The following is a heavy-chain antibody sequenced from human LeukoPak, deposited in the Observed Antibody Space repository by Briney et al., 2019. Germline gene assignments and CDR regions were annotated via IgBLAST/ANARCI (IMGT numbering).Heavy chain of an antibody. Sequence: GGFLRLSCAASGFTFSSYAMSWVRQAPGKGLEWVSAISGSGGSTYYADSVKGRFTISRDNSKNTLYLQMNSLRAEDTAVYYCAVGGRLLWFGEPGGYFDYWGQGTLVTVSS. CDR3: AVGGRLLWFGEPGGYFDY. V-gene: IGHV3-23*01. D-gene: IGHD3-10*01. J-gene: IGHJ4*02. CDR1: GFTFSSYA. CDR2: ISGSGGST.